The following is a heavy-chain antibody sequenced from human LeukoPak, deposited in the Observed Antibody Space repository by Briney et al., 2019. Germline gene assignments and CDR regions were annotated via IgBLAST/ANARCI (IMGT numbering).Heavy chain of an antibody. CDR2: IKQDGSEK. V-gene: IGHV3-7*01. J-gene: IGHJ4*02. CDR3: ARASIAAGPYYFDS. CDR1: GFTFSSYW. D-gene: IGHD6-13*01. Sequence: GGSLRLSCAASGFTFSSYWMSWVRQAPGKGLKWVANIKQDGSEKYYVDSVKGRFTISRDNAKNSLYLQMNSLRAEDTAVYYCARASIAAGPYYFDSWGQGTLATVSS.